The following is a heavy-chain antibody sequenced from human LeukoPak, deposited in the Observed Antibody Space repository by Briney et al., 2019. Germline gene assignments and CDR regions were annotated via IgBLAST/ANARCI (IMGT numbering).Heavy chain of an antibody. J-gene: IGHJ4*02. CDR3: TTDQHDSSGYWADY. CDR2: IKSKTDGGTT. Sequence: AGGSLRLSCVASGFDISYNYVGWVRQAPGKGLEWVGRIKSKTDGGTTDYAAPVKGRFTISRDDSKNTLYLQMNSLKTEDTAVYYCTTDQHDSSGYWADYWGQGTLVTVSS. V-gene: IGHV3-15*01. CDR1: GFDISYNY. D-gene: IGHD3-22*01.